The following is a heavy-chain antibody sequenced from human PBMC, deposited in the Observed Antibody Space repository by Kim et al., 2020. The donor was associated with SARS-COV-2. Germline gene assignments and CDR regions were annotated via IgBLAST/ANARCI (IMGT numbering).Heavy chain of an antibody. V-gene: IGHV4-34*01. D-gene: IGHD6-13*01. J-gene: IGHJ4*02. CDR3: ARGGRIAAALHYDY. Sequence: SETLSLTCAVYGGSFSGYYWSWIRQPPGKGLEWIGEINHSGSTNYNPSLKSRVTISVDTSKNQFSLKLSSVTAADTAVYYCARGGRIAAALHYDYWGQGTLVTVSS. CDR2: INHSGST. CDR1: GGSFSGYY.